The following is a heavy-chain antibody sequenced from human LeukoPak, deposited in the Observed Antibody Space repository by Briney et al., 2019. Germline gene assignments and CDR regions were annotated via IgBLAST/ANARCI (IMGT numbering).Heavy chain of an antibody. J-gene: IGHJ4*02. CDR2: IKQDGSEK. Sequence: RGSLRLSCAASGFAFSSYWMSWVRQAPGKGLEWVANIKQDGSEKYYVDSVKGRFTISRDNAKNSLYLQMNSLRAEDTAVYYCARAPWVGTSLNFDYWGQGTLVTVSS. CDR3: ARAPWVGTSLNFDY. V-gene: IGHV3-7*01. CDR1: GFAFSSYW. D-gene: IGHD4-23*01.